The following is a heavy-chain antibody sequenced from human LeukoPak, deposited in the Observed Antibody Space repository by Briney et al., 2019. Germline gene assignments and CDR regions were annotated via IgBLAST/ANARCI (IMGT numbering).Heavy chain of an antibody. Sequence: GGSLRLSCAASGYTFSSYAMSWVRQAPGKGLEWVSAISGSGGSTYYADSVKGRFTISRDNAKNSLYLQMNSLRAEDTALYHCARDRGLRLGDAFDIWGQGTMVTVSS. J-gene: IGHJ3*02. CDR1: GYTFSSYA. V-gene: IGHV3-23*01. D-gene: IGHD5-12*01. CDR3: ARDRGLRLGDAFDI. CDR2: ISGSGGST.